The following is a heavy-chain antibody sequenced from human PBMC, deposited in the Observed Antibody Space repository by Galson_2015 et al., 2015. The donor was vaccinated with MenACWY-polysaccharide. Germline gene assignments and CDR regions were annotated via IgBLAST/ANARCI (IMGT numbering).Heavy chain of an antibody. D-gene: IGHD5-12*01. V-gene: IGHV3-23*01. CDR1: GFPFSGYD. CDR3: AKKGGGYDFAPRFDY. CDR2: ISGCGGST. Sequence: LRLSCAASGFPFSGYDMSWVRQAPGGGLEWVSAISGCGGSTYYEDSMKGRFTISRDNSKNTLYLQMNSLRAEDTAVYYCAKKGGGYDFAPRFDYWGQGTLVTVSS. J-gene: IGHJ4*02.